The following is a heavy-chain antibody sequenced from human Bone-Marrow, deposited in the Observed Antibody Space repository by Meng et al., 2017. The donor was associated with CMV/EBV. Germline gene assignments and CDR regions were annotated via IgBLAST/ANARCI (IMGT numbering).Heavy chain of an antibody. CDR2: IRYDGSNK. J-gene: IGHJ4*02. V-gene: IGHV3-30*02. CDR1: GFTFSSYG. CDR3: AKDDLHDCSTSCYNQDY. Sequence: GGSLRLSCAASGFTFSSYGMHWVRQAPGKGLEWVAFIRYDGSNKYYADSVKGRFTISRDNSKNTLYLQMNSLRAEDTAVYYCAKDDLHDCSTSCYNQDYWGQGPLVTVSS. D-gene: IGHD2-2*02.